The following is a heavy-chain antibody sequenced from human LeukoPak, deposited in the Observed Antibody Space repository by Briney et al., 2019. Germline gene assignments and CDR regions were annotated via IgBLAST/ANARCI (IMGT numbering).Heavy chain of an antibody. Sequence: HGESLKISCKGSGYSFTSYWIGWVRQMPGKGLEWMGIIYPGDSDTRYSPSFQGQVTISADKSISTAYLQWSSLKASDTAMYYCARHHRAYDILTGYPESIPGDYWGQGTLVTVSS. V-gene: IGHV5-51*01. CDR2: IYPGDSDT. CDR1: GYSFTSYW. D-gene: IGHD3-9*01. CDR3: ARHHRAYDILTGYPESIPGDY. J-gene: IGHJ4*02.